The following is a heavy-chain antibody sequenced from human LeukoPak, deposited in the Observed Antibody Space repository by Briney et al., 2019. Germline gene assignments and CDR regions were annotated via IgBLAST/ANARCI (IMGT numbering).Heavy chain of an antibody. CDR2: TYYRSKWYY. D-gene: IGHD6-19*01. CDR1: GDRVSTNNGA. J-gene: IGHJ4*02. CDR3: ARDEGNTGWHTFDI. Sequence: SQTLSLTCGISGDRVSTNNGAWNWVRQSPSRGLEWLGRTYYRSKWYYDYAVSVQGRITINPDTSKNQFSLQLSSVTPEDTAVYYCARDEGNTGWHTFDIWGQGTLITVSS. V-gene: IGHV6-1*01.